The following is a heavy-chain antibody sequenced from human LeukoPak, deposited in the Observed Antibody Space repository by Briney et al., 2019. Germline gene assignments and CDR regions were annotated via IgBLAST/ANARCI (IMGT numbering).Heavy chain of an antibody. Sequence: GGSLRLSCTASGFTFNNYGMSWVRQAPGKGLEWVSGINWNAVRVGYADSVKGRFTISRDNAKNSLYLQMNSLRAEDTAFYYCARLRNYDSSGYYLEIDYWGQGTLVTVSS. CDR3: ARLRNYDSSGYYLEIDY. V-gene: IGHV3-20*04. D-gene: IGHD3-22*01. CDR1: GFTFNNYG. J-gene: IGHJ4*02. CDR2: INWNAVRV.